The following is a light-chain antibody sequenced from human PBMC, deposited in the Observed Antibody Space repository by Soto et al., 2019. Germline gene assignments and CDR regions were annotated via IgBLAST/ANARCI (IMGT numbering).Light chain of an antibody. J-gene: IGLJ3*02. CDR2: EVT. Sequence: QHVLTQPPSGTSLHLHSGTITNTRTSIHAGGYNYVSWYQQYPGRAPKLMIYEVTKRPSGVPDRFSGSKSGNTVSLTVSGLQAEDEADYYCSSYAASNNFYFVFGGGTQLTVL. CDR3: SSYAASNNFYFV. V-gene: IGLV2-8*02. CDR1: SIHAGGYNY.